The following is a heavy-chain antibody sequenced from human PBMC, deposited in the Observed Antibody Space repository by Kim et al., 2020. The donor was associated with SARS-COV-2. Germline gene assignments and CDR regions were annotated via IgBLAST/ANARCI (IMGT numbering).Heavy chain of an antibody. CDR3: ARGDTIFGVVIHPFDY. V-gene: IGHV4-59*01. CDR2: MYNSGST. Sequence: SETLSLTCTVSGGSISSYYWSWIRQPPGKGLEWIGYMYNSGSTNYNPSLKSRVTISVDTSKNQFSLKLSSVTAADTAVYYCARGDTIFGVVIHPFDYWGQGTLVTVSS. D-gene: IGHD3-3*01. J-gene: IGHJ4*02. CDR1: GGSISSYY.